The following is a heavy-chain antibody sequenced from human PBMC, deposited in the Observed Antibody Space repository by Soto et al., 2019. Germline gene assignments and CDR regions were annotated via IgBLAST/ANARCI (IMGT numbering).Heavy chain of an antibody. Sequence: QVQLQESGPGLVKPSQTLSLTCTVSGGSINSGGYCWRWIRQHPGKGLDWIGCISYGGSTSYNPSLKSRVTISGDTSKNQFSLKLSSVTAADTALYYCSRGILVWGQGTLITVSS. D-gene: IGHD5-18*01. CDR2: ISYGGST. J-gene: IGHJ4*02. CDR3: SRGILV. V-gene: IGHV4-31*03. CDR1: GGSINSGGYC.